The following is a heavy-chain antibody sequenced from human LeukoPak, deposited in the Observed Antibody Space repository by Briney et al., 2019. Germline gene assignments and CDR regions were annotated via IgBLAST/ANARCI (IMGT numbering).Heavy chain of an antibody. CDR2: IHQHGSKE. CDR3: ARRALSSGYYPQLDY. J-gene: IGHJ4*02. CDR1: GFNFRAYW. D-gene: IGHD3-22*01. V-gene: IGHV3-7*03. Sequence: GGSLRLSCTTSGFNFRAYWMGWVRQAPGKGLEWVANIHQHGSKENYLDSVKGRFTISRDNAKSSIYLQMNSLRAEDTAIYYCARRALSSGYYPQLDYWGQGTLVSVSS.